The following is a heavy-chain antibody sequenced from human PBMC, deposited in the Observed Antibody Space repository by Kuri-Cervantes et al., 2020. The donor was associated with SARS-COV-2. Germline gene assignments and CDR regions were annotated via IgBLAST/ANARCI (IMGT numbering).Heavy chain of an antibody. J-gene: IGHJ3*02. CDR1: GYTFTSYG. V-gene: IGHV1-69*06. Sequence: SVKVSCKASGYTFTSYGISWVRQAPGQGLEWMGGIIPIFGTANYAQKFQGRVTITADKSTSTAYMELSSLRSEDTAVYYCARDLWYYYDSSGPPAGETDAFDIWGQGTMVTVSS. CDR2: IIPIFGTA. D-gene: IGHD3-22*01. CDR3: ARDLWYYYDSSGPPAGETDAFDI.